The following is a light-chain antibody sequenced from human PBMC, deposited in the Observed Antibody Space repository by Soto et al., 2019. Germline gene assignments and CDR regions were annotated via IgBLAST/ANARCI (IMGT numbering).Light chain of an antibody. CDR1: SSDVGSYNR. CDR3: SSYTSSSTYV. J-gene: IGLJ1*01. V-gene: IGLV2-18*02. CDR2: EVT. Sequence: LTQPPSVSGSPGQSVTISCTGTSSDVGSYNRVSWYQQSPGTAPELMIYEVTNRPSGVPDRFSGSKSGNTASLTISGLQAEDEADYYCSSYTSSSTYVFGTGTKVTVL.